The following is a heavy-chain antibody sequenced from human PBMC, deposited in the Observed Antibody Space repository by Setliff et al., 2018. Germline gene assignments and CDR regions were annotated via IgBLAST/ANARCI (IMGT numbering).Heavy chain of an antibody. Sequence: GGSLRLSCATSGFTFRDYSMVWVRQVPGKGLEWVAGVIQVGSGVYADSVKGRSTVSRDNSKNNFFLQINNLRAADTATYYCAKDRVNDGFWDFDSWGQGIVVTVSS. V-gene: IGHV3-23*01. CDR3: AKDRVNDGFWDFDS. CDR2: VIQVGSG. D-gene: IGHD1-26*01. J-gene: IGHJ4*02. CDR1: GFTFRDYS.